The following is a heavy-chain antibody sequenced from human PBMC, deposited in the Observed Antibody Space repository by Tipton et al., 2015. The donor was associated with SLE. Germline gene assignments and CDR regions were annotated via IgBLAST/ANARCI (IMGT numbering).Heavy chain of an antibody. V-gene: IGHV3-23*01. CDR1: GFTFSSYA. D-gene: IGHD3-10*01. Sequence: SLRLSCAASGFTFSSYAMSWVRQAPGKGLEWVSVISGGGDGTFYADPVKGRFTISRDNAKNSLYLQMNSLGADDTAVYYCARRGSGSFFVYFDLWGRGTLVTVSS. J-gene: IGHJ2*01. CDR3: ARRGSGSFFVYFDL. CDR2: ISGGGDGT.